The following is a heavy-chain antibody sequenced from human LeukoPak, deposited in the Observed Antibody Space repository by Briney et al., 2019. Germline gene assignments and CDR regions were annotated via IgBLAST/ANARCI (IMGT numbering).Heavy chain of an antibody. D-gene: IGHD2-15*01. CDR1: GYTFTGYY. J-gene: IGHJ5*02. CDR2: INPNSGGT. CDR3: ARGYCSGGSCYSIEIWFDP. V-gene: IGHV1-2*06. Sequence: ASVKVSCKAAGYTFTGYYMFWVRQAPGQGLEWMGRINPNSGGTNYAQKLQGRVTMTRDTSISTAYMELSRLRSDDTAVYYCARGYCSGGSCYSIEIWFDPWGQGTLVTVSS.